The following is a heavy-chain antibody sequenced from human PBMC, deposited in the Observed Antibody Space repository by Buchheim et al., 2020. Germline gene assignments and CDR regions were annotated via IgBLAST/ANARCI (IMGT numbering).Heavy chain of an antibody. CDR3: AGDLFGYYYDSSGYYPGDY. Sequence: QVQLVESGGGVVQPGRSLRLSCADSGFTFSSYAMHWVRQAPGKGLEWVAVISYDGSNKYYADSVKGRFTISRDNSKNTPYLQMNSLRAEDTAVYYCAGDLFGYYYDSSGYYPGDYWGQGTL. V-gene: IGHV3-30-3*01. J-gene: IGHJ4*02. CDR1: GFTFSSYA. D-gene: IGHD3-22*01. CDR2: ISYDGSNK.